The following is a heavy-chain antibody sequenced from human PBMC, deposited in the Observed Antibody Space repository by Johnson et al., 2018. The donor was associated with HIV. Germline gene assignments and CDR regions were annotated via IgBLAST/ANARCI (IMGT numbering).Heavy chain of an antibody. CDR2: IKQDGSEK. CDR1: GFTFSSYW. D-gene: IGHD2-15*01. Sequence: VQLLESGGGLVQPGGSLRLSCAASGFTFSSYWMSWVRQAPGQGLEWVANIKQDGSEKYYVDSVKGRFTISRDNAKNSLYLQMNSLRAEDTAVYYCARVSGLGAFDIWGQGTMVTVSS. V-gene: IGHV3-7*04. J-gene: IGHJ3*02. CDR3: ARVSGLGAFDI.